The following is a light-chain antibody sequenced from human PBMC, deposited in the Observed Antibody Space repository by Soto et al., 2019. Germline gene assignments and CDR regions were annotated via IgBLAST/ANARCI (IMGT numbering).Light chain of an antibody. CDR1: ISDVGVYNL. Sequence: QSALTQPASVSGSPGQSISISCTGAISDVGVYNLVSWYQQHPGKAPKLIIFEVSERPSGISDRVSGSKSGNTASLTISGLQPEDDADYYCCSYTSINTLYVFGTGTKVTVL. J-gene: IGLJ1*01. CDR3: CSYTSINTLYV. CDR2: EVS. V-gene: IGLV2-23*02.